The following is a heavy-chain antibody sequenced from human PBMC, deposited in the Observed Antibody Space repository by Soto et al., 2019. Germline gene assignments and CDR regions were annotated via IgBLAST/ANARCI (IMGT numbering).Heavy chain of an antibody. CDR1: GFTFSSYW. CDR3: ARALVVGTEYFDH. Sequence: EVVLVESGGGLVQPGGSLRLSCVASGFTFSSYWMSWVRQAPGKGLEWVANIKQDGSEKHYVDSVKGRFTISRDNAKSSLYLQMNSLRAEDTAVYYCARALVVGTEYFDHWGQGILVTVSS. D-gene: IGHD6-19*01. J-gene: IGHJ4*02. CDR2: IKQDGSEK. V-gene: IGHV3-7*03.